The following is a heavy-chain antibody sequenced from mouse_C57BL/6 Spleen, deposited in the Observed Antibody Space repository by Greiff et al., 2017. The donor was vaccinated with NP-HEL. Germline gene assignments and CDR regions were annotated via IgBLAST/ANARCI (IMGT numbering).Heavy chain of an antibody. J-gene: IGHJ4*01. CDR3: TRGLLPAMDY. Sequence: VKLQQSGAELVRPGASVTLSCKASGYTFTDYEMHWVKQTPVHGLEWIGAIDPETGGTAYNQKFKGKAIPTADKSSSTAYMELRSLTSEDSAVYYCTRGLLPAMDYWGQGTSVTVSS. V-gene: IGHV1-15*01. CDR2: IDPETGGT. D-gene: IGHD2-3*01. CDR1: GYTFTDYE.